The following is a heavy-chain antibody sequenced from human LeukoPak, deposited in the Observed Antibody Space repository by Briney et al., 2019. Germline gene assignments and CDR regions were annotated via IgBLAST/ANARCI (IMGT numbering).Heavy chain of an antibody. CDR1: GGSISSGGHY. CDR2: IYHSGST. V-gene: IGHV4-30-2*01. D-gene: IGHD3-3*01. Sequence: PSQNLSLTCTVSGGSISSGGHYWSWIRQPPGKGLEWIGYIYHSGSTYYNPSLKSRVTISVDRSKNQFSLKLSSVTAADTAVYYCARDYDFWSGPFFDYWGQGTLVTVSS. J-gene: IGHJ4*02. CDR3: ARDYDFWSGPFFDY.